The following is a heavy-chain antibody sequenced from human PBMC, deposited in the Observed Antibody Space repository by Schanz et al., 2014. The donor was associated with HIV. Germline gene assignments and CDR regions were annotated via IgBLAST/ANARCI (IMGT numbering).Heavy chain of an antibody. CDR1: GGAISGYY. J-gene: IGHJ4*02. D-gene: IGHD1-1*01. CDR2: MYYGSGT. V-gene: IGHV4-59*01. CDR3: VVGHNHDF. Sequence: QVQLQESGPGLLKPSETLSLICTVSGGAISGYYWGWIRQSPGKGLEWIGYMYYGSGTNYNPTLKNRVTILGDTSKNQFSLKLTSLTAADTAVYYCVVGHNHDFWGQGTLVAVSS.